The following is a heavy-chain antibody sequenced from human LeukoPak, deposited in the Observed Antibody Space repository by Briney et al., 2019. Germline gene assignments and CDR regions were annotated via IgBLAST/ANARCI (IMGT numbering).Heavy chain of an antibody. D-gene: IGHD5-12*01. V-gene: IGHV4-34*01. CDR2: INHSGST. CDR3: ARKARPYGGYVIDY. Sequence: PSETLSLTCAVYGGSFSGYYWSWIRQPPGKGLEWIGEINHSGSTNYNPSLKSRVTISVDTSKNQFSLKLSSVTAADTAVYYCARKARPYGGYVIDYWGQGTLVTASS. J-gene: IGHJ4*02. CDR1: GGSFSGYY.